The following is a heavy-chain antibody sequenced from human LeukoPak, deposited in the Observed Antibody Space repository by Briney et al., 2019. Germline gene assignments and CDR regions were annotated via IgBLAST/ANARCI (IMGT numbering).Heavy chain of an antibody. CDR1: GFTFTSHW. D-gene: IGHD2-2*01. V-gene: IGHV3-23*01. CDR3: AHTIVVPAAMSGGSYYYYGMDV. Sequence: GGSLRLSCAASGFTFTSHWMSWVRQAPGKGLEWVSAISGSGGSTYYADSVMGRFTISRDNSKNTLYLQMNSLRAEDTAVYYCAHTIVVPAAMSGGSYYYYGMDVWGQGATVTVSS. CDR2: ISGSGGST. J-gene: IGHJ6*02.